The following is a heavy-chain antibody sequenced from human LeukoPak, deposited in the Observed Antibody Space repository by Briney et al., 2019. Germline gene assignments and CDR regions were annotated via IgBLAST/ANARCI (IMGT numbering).Heavy chain of an antibody. Sequence: GGSLRLSCAASGFTFDDYGMSWVRQAPGEGLEWVSGINWNGGSTGYADSVKGRFTISRDNAKNSLYLQMNSLRAEDTAVYYCAKSYKVIVEGYKSGYYFDYWGQGTLVTVSS. D-gene: IGHD3-22*01. CDR1: GFTFDDYG. J-gene: IGHJ4*02. V-gene: IGHV3-20*04. CDR3: AKSYKVIVEGYKSGYYFDY. CDR2: INWNGGST.